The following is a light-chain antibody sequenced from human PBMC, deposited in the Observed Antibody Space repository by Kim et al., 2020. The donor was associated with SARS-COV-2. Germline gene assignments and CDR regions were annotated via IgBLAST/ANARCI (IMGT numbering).Light chain of an antibody. Sequence: EIVMTQSPATLSVSPGERATLSCRASQSVSSNLVWYQQKPCQAPRLLIYGASTRATGIPARFSGSGSGTEFTLTISSLQSEDFAVYYCQHYNIWPITFGQGTRLEIK. V-gene: IGKV3-15*01. CDR2: GAS. J-gene: IGKJ5*01. CDR3: QHYNIWPIT. CDR1: QSVSSN.